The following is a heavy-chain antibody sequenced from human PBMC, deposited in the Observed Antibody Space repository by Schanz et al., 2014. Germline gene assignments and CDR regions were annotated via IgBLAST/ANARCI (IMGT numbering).Heavy chain of an antibody. J-gene: IGHJ4*02. CDR2: ISPTGSST. CDR1: GFTFSIYA. Sequence: EVQLVESGGGLVQPGGSLRLSCAASGFTFSIYAMTWVRQAPGKGLEWVSNISPTGSSTYYADSVKGRFTISRDNSNNTVYLQMNTLRAEDTAVYYCAREDCSATSCYFRYWGQGTLVTVSS. D-gene: IGHD2-21*01. V-gene: IGHV3-23*04. CDR3: AREDCSATSCYFRY.